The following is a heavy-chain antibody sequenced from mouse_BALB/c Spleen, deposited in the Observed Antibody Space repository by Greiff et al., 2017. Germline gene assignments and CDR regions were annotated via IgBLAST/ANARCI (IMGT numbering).Heavy chain of an antibody. CDR3: ASGNYVLWFAY. Sequence: EVQLQQSGPELVKPGASVKMSCKASGYTFTSYVMHWVKQKPGQGLEWIGYINPYNDGTKYNEKFKGKATLTSDKSSSTAYMELSSLTSEDSAVYYCASGNYVLWFAYWGQGTLVTVSA. V-gene: IGHV1-14*01. CDR2: INPYNDGT. J-gene: IGHJ3*01. D-gene: IGHD2-1*01. CDR1: GYTFTSYV.